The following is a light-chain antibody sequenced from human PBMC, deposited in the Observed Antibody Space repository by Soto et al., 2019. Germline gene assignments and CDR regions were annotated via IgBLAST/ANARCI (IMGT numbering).Light chain of an antibody. J-gene: IGKJ2*01. V-gene: IGKV1-17*01. CDR3: LQHHDDTYT. Sequence: DVPVTQSPSSLSASVGDRVTITCRASQDIRTNLNWYQQKPGQAPQRLIYGASTLQGGVPPRFGGSGSGTEFTLTITSLQPEDFATYFCLQHHDDTYTFGQGTKVDVK. CDR1: QDIRTN. CDR2: GAS.